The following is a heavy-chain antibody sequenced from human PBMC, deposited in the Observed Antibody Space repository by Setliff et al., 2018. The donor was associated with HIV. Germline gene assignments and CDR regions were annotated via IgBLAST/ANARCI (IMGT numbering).Heavy chain of an antibody. CDR1: GGSFSGDF. Sequence: ASETLSLTCAVSGGSFSGDFWTWIRQAPGKGLEWIGEIHHTGRTDYNPSLKGRVTISVDTSKSQFTLRLHPVTAADTAVYYCAIAPLESMMTTANYFDSWGQGTLVTVSS. CDR3: AIAPLESMMTTANYFDS. CDR2: IHHTGRT. V-gene: IGHV4-34*01. J-gene: IGHJ4*02. D-gene: IGHD4-17*01.